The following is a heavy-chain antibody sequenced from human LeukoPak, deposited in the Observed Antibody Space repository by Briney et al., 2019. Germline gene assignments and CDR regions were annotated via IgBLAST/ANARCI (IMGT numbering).Heavy chain of an antibody. CDR3: AKPHYSSSRYDSNFDY. D-gene: IGHD6-13*01. Sequence: PGGSLRLSCAASGFTFSSYALNWVRQAPGKGLEWVSAISGSGGSTYYADSVKGRFTISRDNSKNTLYLQMNSLRAEDTAMFYCAKPHYSSSRYDSNFDYWGQGTLVTVSS. CDR1: GFTFSSYA. J-gene: IGHJ4*02. CDR2: ISGSGGST. V-gene: IGHV3-23*01.